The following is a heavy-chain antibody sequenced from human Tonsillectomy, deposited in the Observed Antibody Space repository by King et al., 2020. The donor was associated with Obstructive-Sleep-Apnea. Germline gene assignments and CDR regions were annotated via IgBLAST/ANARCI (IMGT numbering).Heavy chain of an antibody. CDR3: AREQAAAGTYYFDY. CDR2: ISYDGSNK. CDR1: GFTFSSYA. J-gene: IGHJ4*02. Sequence: VQLVESGGGVVQPGRSLRLSCAASGFTFSSYAMHWVRQAPGKGLEWEAVISYDGSNKYYADSVKGRFTISRDNSKNTLYLQMNSLRAEDTAVYYCAREQAAAGTYYFDYWGQGTLVTVSS. V-gene: IGHV3-30-3*01. D-gene: IGHD6-13*01.